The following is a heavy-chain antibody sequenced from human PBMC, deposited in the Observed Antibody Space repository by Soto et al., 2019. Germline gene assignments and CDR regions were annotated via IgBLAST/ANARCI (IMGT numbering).Heavy chain of an antibody. CDR1: GYTFTGYY. D-gene: IGHD2-2*02. Sequence: ASVKVSCKASGYTFTGYYMHWVRQAPGQGLEWMGWIDPNSGGTNYAQKFQGRATMTRDTSISTAYMELSRLRSDDTAVYYCAASRGYCSSTSCYNSPFDYWGQGTLVTVSS. CDR2: IDPNSGGT. J-gene: IGHJ4*02. CDR3: AASRGYCSSTSCYNSPFDY. V-gene: IGHV1-2*02.